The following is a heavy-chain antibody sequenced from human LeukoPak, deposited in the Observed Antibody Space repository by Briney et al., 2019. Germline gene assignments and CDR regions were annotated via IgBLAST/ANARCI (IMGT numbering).Heavy chain of an antibody. CDR2: IWYDGSNK. V-gene: IGHV3-33*01. Sequence: PGRSLRLSCAASGFTFSSYGMYWVRQAPGKGLEWVAVIWYDGSNKYYAVSVKGRFTISRDNSKNTLYLQMNSLRAEDTAVFYCARVMGIYGANQLLWTFDYWGQGTLVTVSS. D-gene: IGHD2-2*01. J-gene: IGHJ4*02. CDR1: GFTFSSYG. CDR3: ARVMGIYGANQLLWTFDY.